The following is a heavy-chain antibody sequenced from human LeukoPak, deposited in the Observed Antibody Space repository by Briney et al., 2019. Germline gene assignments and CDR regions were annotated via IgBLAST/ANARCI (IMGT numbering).Heavy chain of an antibody. CDR1: GFTFSIFG. J-gene: IGHJ6*02. Sequence: PGGSLRLSCAASGFTFSIFGMNWVRQAPGKGLEWVSVIYSGGSTYYADSVKGRFTISRDNSKNTLYLQMNSLRAEDTAVYYCARDRGVWSGYLTYYYGMDVWGQGTTVTVSS. CDR3: ARDRGVWSGYLTYYYGMDV. D-gene: IGHD3-3*01. CDR2: IYSGGST. V-gene: IGHV3-66*01.